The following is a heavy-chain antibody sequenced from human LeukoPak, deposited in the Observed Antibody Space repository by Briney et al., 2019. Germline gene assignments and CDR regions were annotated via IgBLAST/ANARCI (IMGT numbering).Heavy chain of an antibody. J-gene: IGHJ4*02. CDR1: GFTFNNYA. CDR2: INGGSGNS. Sequence: GGSLRLSCAASGFTFNNYAMTWVRQAPGKGLEWVSVINGGSGNSYYADSVKGRFTVSRDDSKNTLYLQMNSLRDEDTAVYYCAKGQGYNYGDSIDYWGQGTLVTVSS. D-gene: IGHD5-18*01. CDR3: AKGQGYNYGDSIDY. V-gene: IGHV3-23*01.